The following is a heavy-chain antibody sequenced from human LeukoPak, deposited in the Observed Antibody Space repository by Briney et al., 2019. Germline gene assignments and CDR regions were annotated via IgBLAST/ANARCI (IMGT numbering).Heavy chain of an antibody. Sequence: GGSLRLSCAASGFTFSTYWMSWVRQTPEKGLEWVANIKVDGSEKYYVDSVKGRFTISRDNSKNTLYLQMNSLRAEDTAVYYCARDRRMAAAYYYYGMDVWGQGTTVTVSS. D-gene: IGHD6-13*01. J-gene: IGHJ6*02. CDR3: ARDRRMAAAYYYYGMDV. V-gene: IGHV3-7*01. CDR1: GFTFSTYW. CDR2: IKVDGSEK.